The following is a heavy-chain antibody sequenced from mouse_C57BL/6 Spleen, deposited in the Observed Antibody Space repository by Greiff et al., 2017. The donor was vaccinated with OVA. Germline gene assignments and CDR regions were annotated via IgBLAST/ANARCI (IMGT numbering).Heavy chain of an antibody. Sequence: VQLQQPGAELVKPGASVKLSCKASGYTFTSYWMQWVKQRPGQGLEWIGEIDPSDSYTNYNQKFKGKATLTVDTSSSTAYMQLSSLTSEDSAVYYCARWSDAFAYWGQGTLVTVSA. CDR1: GYTFTSYW. CDR3: ARWSDAFAY. CDR2: IDPSDSYT. V-gene: IGHV1-50*01. J-gene: IGHJ3*01.